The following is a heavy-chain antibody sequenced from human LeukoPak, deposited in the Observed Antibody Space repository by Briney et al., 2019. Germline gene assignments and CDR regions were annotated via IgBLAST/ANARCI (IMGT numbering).Heavy chain of an antibody. Sequence: GESLKISCKGAAYSFTSYWIGWVRQMPGKGLEWMGIIYPGDSDSRYSPSFQGQVTISADKSISTAYLQWSSLKASDTAMYYCARRRLWFGGSEGDFDYWGQGTLVTVSS. CDR2: IYPGDSDS. CDR1: AYSFTSYW. V-gene: IGHV5-51*01. J-gene: IGHJ4*02. D-gene: IGHD3-10*01. CDR3: ARRRLWFGGSEGDFDY.